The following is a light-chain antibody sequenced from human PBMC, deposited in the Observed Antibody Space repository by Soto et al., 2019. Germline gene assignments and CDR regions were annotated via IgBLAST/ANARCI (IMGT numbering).Light chain of an antibody. CDR2: DAS. V-gene: IGKV3-20*01. CDR3: QQYGTSPGT. Sequence: EIVLTQSPGTLSLSPGERATLSCRASQSVSSSYLAWYQQKPGQAPRLLIYDASNRATGIPARFSGSGSGTDFTLTISGLQPEDFAVYYCQQYGTSPGTFGQGTKVDIK. CDR1: QSVSSSY. J-gene: IGKJ1*01.